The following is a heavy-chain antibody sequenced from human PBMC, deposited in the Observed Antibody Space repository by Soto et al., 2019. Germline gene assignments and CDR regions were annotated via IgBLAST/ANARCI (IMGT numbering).Heavy chain of an antibody. Sequence: PSETLSLTCTVSGGSVSSGSYYWSWIRQPPGKGLEWIGYIYYSGSTNYNPSLKSRVTISVGTSKNQFSLKLSSVTAADTAVYYCARDGYYYDSSGHFDYWGQGTLVTVSS. J-gene: IGHJ4*02. CDR1: GGSVSSGSYY. V-gene: IGHV4-61*01. CDR3: ARDGYYYDSSGHFDY. D-gene: IGHD3-22*01. CDR2: IYYSGST.